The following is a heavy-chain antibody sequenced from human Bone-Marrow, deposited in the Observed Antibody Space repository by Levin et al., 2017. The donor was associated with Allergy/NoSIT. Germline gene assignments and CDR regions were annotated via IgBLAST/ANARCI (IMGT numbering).Heavy chain of an antibody. CDR2: INPSGDST. CDR3: AGGAVTDLFDY. V-gene: IGHV1-46*01. D-gene: IGHD4-17*01. J-gene: IGHJ4*02. CDR1: AYTFTGNY. Sequence: GESLKISCKASAYTFTGNYIHWVRQAPGQGLEWMGIINPSGDSTNYAEKFQGRVTMTRDTSTSTVYMELSSLRSEDTAVYYCAGGAVTDLFDYWGQGALVTVSS.